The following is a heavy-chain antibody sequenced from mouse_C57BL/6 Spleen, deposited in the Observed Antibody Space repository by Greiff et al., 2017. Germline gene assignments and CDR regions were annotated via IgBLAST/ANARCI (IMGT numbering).Heavy chain of an antibody. CDR3: ARRGVVDPCAY. CDR2: INPSSGYT. D-gene: IGHD1-1*01. V-gene: IGHV1-4*01. Sequence: VQLQQSGAELARPGASVKMSCKASGYTFTSYTMHWVKQRPGQGLEWIGYINPSSGYTKYNQKFKDKATLTADKSSSTAYLQLSSLTSEDSAVYYCARRGVVDPCAYWGQGTLVTVSA. CDR1: GYTFTSYT. J-gene: IGHJ3*01.